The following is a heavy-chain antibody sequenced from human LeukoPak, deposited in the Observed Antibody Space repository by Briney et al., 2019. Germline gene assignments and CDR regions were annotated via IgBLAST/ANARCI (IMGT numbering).Heavy chain of an antibody. CDR2: INHSGST. V-gene: IGHV4-34*01. J-gene: IGHJ4*02. Sequence: SETLSLTCAVYGGSFSGYYWSWIRQPPGKGLEWIGEINHSGSTNYNPSLKSRVTISVDTSKNQFSLKLSSVTAADTAVYYCARGGYGDYFDYWGQGTLVTVSS. D-gene: IGHD4-17*01. CDR3: ARGGYGDYFDY. CDR1: GGSFSGYY.